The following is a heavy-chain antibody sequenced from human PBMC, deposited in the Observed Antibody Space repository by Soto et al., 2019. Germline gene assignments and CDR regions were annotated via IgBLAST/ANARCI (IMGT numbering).Heavy chain of an antibody. J-gene: IGHJ6*02. D-gene: IGHD3-9*01. CDR1: GYTFTSYA. CDR3: ARDLPPKWYDILTGYYTGEGYYYYGMDV. V-gene: IGHV7-4-1*01. CDR2: INTNTGNP. Sequence: QVQLVQSGSELKKPGASVKVSCKASGYTFTSYAMNWVRQAPGQGLEWMGWINTNTGNPTYAQGXTXXXXFAXAISVSTAYLQIXILXAXVTAVYYCARDLPPKWYDILTGYYTGEGYYYYGMDVWGQGTTVTVSS.